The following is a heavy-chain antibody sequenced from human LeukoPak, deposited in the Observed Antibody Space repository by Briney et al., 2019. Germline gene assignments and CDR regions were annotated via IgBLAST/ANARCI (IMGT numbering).Heavy chain of an antibody. D-gene: IGHD3-10*01. CDR1: GESFSGYY. CDR2: INHSGST. V-gene: IGHV4-34*01. CDR3: ARDAKYYFGSRTYFFFEY. J-gene: IGHJ4*02. Sequence: SETLSLTCAVYGESFSGYYWSWIRQPPGKGLEWIGEINHSGSTNYNPSLKSRVTISVDTSKNQFSLKLSSVTAADTAIYYCARDAKYYFGSRTYFFFEYWGQGTLLTVSS.